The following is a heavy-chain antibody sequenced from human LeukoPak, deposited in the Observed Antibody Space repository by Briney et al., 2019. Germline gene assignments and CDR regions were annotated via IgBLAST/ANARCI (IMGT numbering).Heavy chain of an antibody. CDR3: ARDFGHAPDY. J-gene: IGHJ4*02. D-gene: IGHD3-3*01. CDR1: AFTFSRYG. Sequence: PGGSLRLSCAASAFTFSRYGMHWVRQAPGKGLEWVAIIWYDGSNKYYADSVKGRFTISRDNSRNTLYLQMNSLRAEDTAVYFCARDFGHAPDYWGQGTLVTVSS. V-gene: IGHV3-33*01. CDR2: IWYDGSNK.